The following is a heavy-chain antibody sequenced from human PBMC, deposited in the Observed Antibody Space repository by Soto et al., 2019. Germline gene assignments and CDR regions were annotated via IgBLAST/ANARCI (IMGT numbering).Heavy chain of an antibody. D-gene: IGHD3-22*01. V-gene: IGHV5-10-1*01. CDR1: GYSFAGYW. CDR3: ARQIYDSDTGPNFQYYFDS. J-gene: IGHJ4*02. Sequence: GESLKISCKGSGYSFAGYWITWVGQKPGKGLEWMGRIDPSDSQTYYSPSFRGHVTISVTKSITTVFLQWSSLRASDTAMYYCARQIYDSDTGPNFQYYFDSWGQGTPVTVSS. CDR2: IDPSDSQT.